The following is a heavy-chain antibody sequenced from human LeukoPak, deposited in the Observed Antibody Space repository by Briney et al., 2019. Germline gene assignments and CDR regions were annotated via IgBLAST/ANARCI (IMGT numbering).Heavy chain of an antibody. CDR1: GFIFSIYS. J-gene: IGHJ4*02. CDR2: IDSSSTYI. D-gene: IGHD5-18*01. Sequence: PGGSLRLSCAASGFIFSIYSMSWVRQIPGKGLEWVSSIDSSSTYIYYADSVKGRFTISRDNAKNSLYLQMDSLRAEDTAVYYCAPEDTAMVEHLDFDYWGQGTLVTVSS. CDR3: APEDTAMVEHLDFDY. V-gene: IGHV3-21*01.